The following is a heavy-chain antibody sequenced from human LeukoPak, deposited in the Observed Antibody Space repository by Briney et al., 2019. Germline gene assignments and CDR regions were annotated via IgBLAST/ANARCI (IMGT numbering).Heavy chain of an antibody. Sequence: SETLSLTCTVSGGSISSYYWGWIRQPPGKGLEWIGYIYYSGSTNYNPSLKSRVTISVDTSKNQFSLKLSSVTAADTAVYYCARGYSSSWNWFDPWGQGTLVTVSS. CDR1: GGSISSYY. CDR2: IYYSGST. D-gene: IGHD6-13*01. CDR3: ARGYSSSWNWFDP. V-gene: IGHV4-59*01. J-gene: IGHJ5*02.